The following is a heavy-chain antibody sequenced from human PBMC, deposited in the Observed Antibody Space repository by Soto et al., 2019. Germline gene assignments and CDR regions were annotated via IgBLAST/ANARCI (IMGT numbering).Heavy chain of an antibody. CDR1: GYTFTGYF. CDR3: ARAGLYLGELSPYDY. Sequence: ASVKVSCKASGYTFTGYFMHWVRQAPGQGLEWMGWINPNSGGTNYAQKFQGRVTMTRDTSISTAYMELSRLRSDDTAVYYCARAGLYLGELSPYDYWGQGTLVTVSS. CDR2: INPNSGGT. J-gene: IGHJ4*02. D-gene: IGHD3-16*02. V-gene: IGHV1-2*02.